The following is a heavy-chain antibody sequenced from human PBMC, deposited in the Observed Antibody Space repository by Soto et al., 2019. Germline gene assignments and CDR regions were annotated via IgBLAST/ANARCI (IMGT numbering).Heavy chain of an antibody. V-gene: IGHV4-59*01. J-gene: IGHJ4*02. CDR1: GRSMSSNY. CDR2: VFYGGT. Sequence: PSETLSLTCSVSGRSMSSNYWSWIRQSPDKGLEWLGYVFYGGTDYTPSLGGRVSMSVETSKSEFSLKLTSVTVADTAVYYCASYREALYFESWGPGILVTVSS. CDR3: ASYREALYFES. D-gene: IGHD1-26*01.